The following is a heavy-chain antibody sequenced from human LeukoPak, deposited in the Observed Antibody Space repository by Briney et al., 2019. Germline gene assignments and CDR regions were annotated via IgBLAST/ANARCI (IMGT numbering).Heavy chain of an antibody. CDR2: IDHTGST. V-gene: IGHV4-38-2*01. J-gene: IGHJ3*02. D-gene: IGHD3-22*01. Sequence: SETLSLTCAVSGYSINSGYYWGWIRQPPAKGLEWMGSIDHTGSTYYNPSLKSRVTISLDTSKNQFSLKLSSVTAADTAVYYCARQGIVVVTPDAFDIWGQGTMVTVSS. CDR3: ARQGIVVVTPDAFDI. CDR1: GYSINSGYY.